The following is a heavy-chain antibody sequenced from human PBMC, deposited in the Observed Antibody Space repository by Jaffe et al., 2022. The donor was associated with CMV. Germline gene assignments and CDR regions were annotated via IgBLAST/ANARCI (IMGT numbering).Heavy chain of an antibody. D-gene: IGHD5-18*01. CDR2: IYYSGST. J-gene: IGHJ6*03. Sequence: QVQLQESGPGLVKPSETLSLTCTVSGGSISSYYWSWIRQPPGKGLEWIGYIYYSGSTNYNPSLKSRVTISVDTSKNQFSLKLSSVTAADTAVYYCARTAPEAMYYYYMDVWGKGTTVTVSS. CDR1: GGSISSYY. CDR3: ARTAPEAMYYYYMDV. V-gene: IGHV4-59*08.